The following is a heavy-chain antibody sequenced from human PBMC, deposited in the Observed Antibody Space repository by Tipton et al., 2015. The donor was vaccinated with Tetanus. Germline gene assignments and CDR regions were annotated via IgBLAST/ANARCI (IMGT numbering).Heavy chain of an antibody. D-gene: IGHD2-8*01. Sequence: QLVQSGGEVKKPGESLKISCKGSGYIFNNYWIGWVSQKPGKGLEWMAIIYPGDSDTRYSPSFQGQVTISVDKSINTAYLQWSSLKASDTSMFYCARAHCTDGVCNFDFWGQGALVTGAS. CDR1: GYIFNNYW. V-gene: IGHV5-51*01. J-gene: IGHJ4*02. CDR3: ARAHCTDGVCNFDF. CDR2: IYPGDSDT.